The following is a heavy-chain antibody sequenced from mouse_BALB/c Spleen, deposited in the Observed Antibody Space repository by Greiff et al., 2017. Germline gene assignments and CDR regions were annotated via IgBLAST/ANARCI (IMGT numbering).Heavy chain of an antibody. CDR2: IWAGGST. D-gene: IGHD2-14*01. Sequence: VQLKQSGPGLVAPSQSLSITCTVSGFSLTSYGVHWVRQPPGKGLEWLGVIWAGGSTNYNSALMSRLSISKDNSKSQVFLKMNSLQTDDTAMYYCARDRYDGSFAYWGQGTLVTVSA. J-gene: IGHJ3*01. V-gene: IGHV2-9*02. CDR3: ARDRYDGSFAY. CDR1: GFSLTSYG.